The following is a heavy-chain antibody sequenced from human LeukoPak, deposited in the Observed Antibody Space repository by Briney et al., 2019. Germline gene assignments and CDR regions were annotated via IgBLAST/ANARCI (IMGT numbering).Heavy chain of an antibody. CDR1: GGTFSSYA. J-gene: IGHJ4*02. CDR3: ARDPHRYDSSGYYFVY. D-gene: IGHD3-22*01. CDR2: IIPIFGTA. V-gene: IGHV1-69*13. Sequence: SVKVSCKASGGTFSSYAISWVRQAPGQGLEWMGGIIPIFGTANYAQKFQGRVTITADESTSTAYMELSSLRSEDTAVHYCARDPHRYDSSGYYFVYWGQGTLVTVSS.